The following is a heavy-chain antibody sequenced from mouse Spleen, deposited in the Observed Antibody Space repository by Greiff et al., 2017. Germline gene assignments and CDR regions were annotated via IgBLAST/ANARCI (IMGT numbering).Heavy chain of an antibody. CDR3: VRLVDYAMDY. CDR2: IDPANGNT. D-gene: IGHD1-1*01. CDR1: GFNIKDTY. Sequence: EVQLQQSGAELVKPGASVKLSCTASGFNIKDTYMHWVKQRPEQGLEWIGRIDPANGNTKYDPKFQGKATITADTSSNTAYLQLSSLTSEDTAVYYCVRLVDYAMDYWGQGTSVTVSS. J-gene: IGHJ4*01. V-gene: IGHV14-3*02.